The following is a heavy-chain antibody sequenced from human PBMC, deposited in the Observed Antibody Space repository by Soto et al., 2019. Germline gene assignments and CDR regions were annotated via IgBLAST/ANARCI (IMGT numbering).Heavy chain of an antibody. V-gene: IGHV3-74*01. D-gene: IGHD3-10*01. J-gene: IGHJ4*02. Sequence: GGSLRLSCAASGFTFSSYWMHWVRQAPGKGLVWVSRINPDGSTTSYADSVKGRFTISRDSAKDTLYLQMNSLRAEDTAVYYCARVAIGSYYFEYWGQGTLVTVSS. CDR3: ARVAIGSYYFEY. CDR1: GFTFSSYW. CDR2: INPDGSTT.